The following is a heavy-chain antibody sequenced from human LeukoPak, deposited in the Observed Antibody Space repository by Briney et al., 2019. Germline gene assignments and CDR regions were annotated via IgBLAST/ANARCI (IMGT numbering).Heavy chain of an antibody. CDR3: ARHSVVYSSGWNYFDY. J-gene: IGHJ4*02. Sequence: GGSLRLSCAASGFTFSSYAMTWVRQAPGKGLEWVSAISGSGGSTYYADSVKGRFTISRDDAKNSLYLQMNSLRAEDTAVYYCARHSVVYSSGWNYFDYWGQGTLVTVSS. CDR2: ISGSGGST. D-gene: IGHD6-19*01. V-gene: IGHV3-23*01. CDR1: GFTFSSYA.